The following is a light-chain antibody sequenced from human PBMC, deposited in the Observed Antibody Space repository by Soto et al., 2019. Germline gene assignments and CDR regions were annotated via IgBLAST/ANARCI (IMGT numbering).Light chain of an antibody. CDR2: DVS. Sequence: DIQMTQSPSTLSASVGDKVTITCRAGQSISGWLAWYQQKPGKAPKLLIYDVSSLESGVPSRFSGSGSGTEFTLAISSLQPDDFETYYCQQYNSYPWTFGQGTKVDIK. CDR1: QSISGW. CDR3: QQYNSYPWT. V-gene: IGKV1-5*01. J-gene: IGKJ1*01.